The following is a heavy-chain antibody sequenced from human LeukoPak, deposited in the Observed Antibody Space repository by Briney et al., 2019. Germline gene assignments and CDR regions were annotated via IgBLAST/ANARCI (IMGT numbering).Heavy chain of an antibody. CDR1: GFNFDNFA. J-gene: IGHJ4*02. V-gene: IGHV3-30*04. CDR2: ISHDGRTK. D-gene: IGHD6-6*01. Sequence: PGGSLRLSCVVSGFNFDNFAMHWVRQPLGKGLEWVAVISHDGRTKYYADSMKGRITISRDNARNSVYLQMNSLRAEDTAVYYCARIGYSSSSFDYWGQGTLVTVSS. CDR3: ARIGYSSSSFDY.